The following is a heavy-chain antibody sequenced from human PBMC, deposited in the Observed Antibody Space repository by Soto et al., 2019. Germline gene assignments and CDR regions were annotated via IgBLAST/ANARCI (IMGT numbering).Heavy chain of an antibody. V-gene: IGHV3-23*01. CDR3: VKEVETVRLVAFAL. J-gene: IGHJ4*02. Sequence: GGSLRLSCAASGFIFSNYAMFWFRQAPGKGLEWVSTIYAAGGSKYYAGSVKGRFTISRDNSRDTLFLQMDSLRVEDTAMYYCVKEVETVRLVAFALWGQGTQVTVSS. CDR2: IYAAGGSK. D-gene: IGHD5-18*01. CDR1: GFIFSNYA.